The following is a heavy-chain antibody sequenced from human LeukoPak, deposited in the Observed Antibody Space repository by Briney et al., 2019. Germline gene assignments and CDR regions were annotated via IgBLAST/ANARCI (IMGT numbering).Heavy chain of an antibody. CDR3: ARARQALTPYGGTPFDY. J-gene: IGHJ4*02. D-gene: IGHD4-23*01. Sequence: SVKVSCKASGGTFSSYAISWVRQAPGQGLEWMGGIIPIFGTANYAQKFQGRVTITADESTSTAYMELSSLRSEDTAVYYCARARQALTPYGGTPFDYWGQGTLVTVSS. CDR1: GGTFSSYA. V-gene: IGHV1-69*13. CDR2: IIPIFGTA.